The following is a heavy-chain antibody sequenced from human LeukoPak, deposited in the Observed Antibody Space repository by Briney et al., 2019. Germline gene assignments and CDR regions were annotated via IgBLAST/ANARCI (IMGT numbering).Heavy chain of an antibody. V-gene: IGHV4-39*02. CDR3: VRERSFFGENY. CDR2: ISYSGST. D-gene: IGHD3-10*01. Sequence: PSETLSLTCTVSGDSVITSRYYWAWIRQPPGKGLEWIGSISYSGSTNYDPSLKSRVTISVDTSKNQFSLQLSSVTAADTAFYYCVRERSFFGENYWGQGTLVTVSP. J-gene: IGHJ4*02. CDR1: GDSVITSRYY.